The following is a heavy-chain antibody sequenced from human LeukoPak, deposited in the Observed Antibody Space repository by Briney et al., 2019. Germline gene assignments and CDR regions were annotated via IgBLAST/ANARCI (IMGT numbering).Heavy chain of an antibody. CDR3: AGAIGYFDY. J-gene: IGHJ4*02. V-gene: IGHV3-30*03. CDR2: VSPDGTDK. D-gene: IGHD2-21*01. CDR1: GSTCSTHA. Sequence: PGGSLRLSCAGSGSTCSTHAMHWVRQTPGMGLEWVGVVSPDGTDKYYADSVKGRFTISRDNSRNTIYLQMNSLGSEDTAVYYCAGAIGYFDYWGQGALVTVSS.